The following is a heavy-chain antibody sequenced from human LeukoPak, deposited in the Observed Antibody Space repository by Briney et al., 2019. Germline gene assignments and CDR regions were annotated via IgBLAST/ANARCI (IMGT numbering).Heavy chain of an antibody. CDR2: INPSGGTT. J-gene: IGHJ4*02. CDR3: ARDPGEYSSSHFDY. V-gene: IGHV1-46*01. CDR1: GYTFTGYY. Sequence: GASVKVSCKASGYTFTGYYIHWVRQAPGQGLECMGIINPSGGTTIYAQNFQGRVTMTRDMSTSTVYMQLSSLRSQDTAVYYCARDPGEYSSSHFDYWGQGTLVTVSS. D-gene: IGHD6-6*01.